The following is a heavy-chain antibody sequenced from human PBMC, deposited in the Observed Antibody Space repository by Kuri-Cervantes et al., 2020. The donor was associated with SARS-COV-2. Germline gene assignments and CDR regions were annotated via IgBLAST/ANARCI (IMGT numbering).Heavy chain of an antibody. CDR1: GGSFSGYY. V-gene: IGHV4-34*01. Sequence: SQTLSLTCAVYGGSFSGYYWSWIRQPPGKGLEWIGEINHSGSTNYNPSLKSRVTISVDTSKNQFSLKLSSVTAADTAVYYCARDGLYGDYSYWGQGTLVTVSS. CDR3: ARDGLYGDYSY. CDR2: INHSGST. D-gene: IGHD4-17*01. J-gene: IGHJ4*02.